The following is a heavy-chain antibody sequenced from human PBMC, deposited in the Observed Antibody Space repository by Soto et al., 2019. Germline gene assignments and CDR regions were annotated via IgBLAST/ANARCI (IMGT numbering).Heavy chain of an antibody. CDR3: ARDQDWNYAPFYYGMDV. J-gene: IGHJ6*02. CDR2: ISSSSSYI. Sequence: GGSLRLSCAVSGSTFSSYSMNWVRQAPRKGLEWVSSISSSSSYIYYADSVKGRFTISRDNAKNSLYLQMNSLRAEDTAVYYCARDQDWNYAPFYYGMDVWGQGTTVTVSS. CDR1: GSTFSSYS. V-gene: IGHV3-21*01. D-gene: IGHD1-7*01.